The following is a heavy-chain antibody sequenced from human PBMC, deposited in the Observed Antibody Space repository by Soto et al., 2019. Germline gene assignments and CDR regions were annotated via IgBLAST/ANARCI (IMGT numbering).Heavy chain of an antibody. V-gene: IGHV3-15*01. CDR1: GFTFSNGW. Sequence: PGGSLRLSCAASGFTFSNGWMSWVRQAPGKGLEWVGRIISKTDGGTTDYAAPVKGRVTISRDDSKNTLYLQMNSLKTEDTAVYYYPTAVPCGGDCYSHSDTQSWGQGTLVTVSS. CDR2: IISKTDGGTT. D-gene: IGHD2-21*02. J-gene: IGHJ5*02. CDR3: PTAVPCGGDCYSHSDTQS.